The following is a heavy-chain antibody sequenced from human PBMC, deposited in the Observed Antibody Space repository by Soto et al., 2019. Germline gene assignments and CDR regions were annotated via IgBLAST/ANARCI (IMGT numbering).Heavy chain of an antibody. V-gene: IGHV1-69*13. D-gene: IGHD1-26*01. CDR3: ARGAAGATARFDP. CDR1: GGTFSSYA. CDR2: IIPIFGTA. J-gene: IGHJ5*02. Sequence: SVKVSCKASGGTFSSYAISWVRQAPGQGLEWMGGIIPIFGTANYVQKFQGRVTITADESTSTAYMELSSLRSEDTAVYYCARGAAGATARFDPWGQGTLVTVSS.